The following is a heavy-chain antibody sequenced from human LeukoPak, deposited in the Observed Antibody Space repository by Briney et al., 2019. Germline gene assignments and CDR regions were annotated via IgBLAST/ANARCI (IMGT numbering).Heavy chain of an antibody. V-gene: IGHV4-34*01. CDR2: INHSGST. D-gene: IGHD5-12*01. J-gene: IGHJ4*02. CDR1: GGSFSGYY. Sequence: PSETLSLTCAVYGGSFSGYYWSWIRQPPGKGLEWIGEINHSGSTNYNPSLKSRVTISVDTSKNQFSLKLSSVTAADTAVYYCARHHKVAQRLGSFDYWGQGTLVTVSS. CDR3: ARHHKVAQRLGSFDY.